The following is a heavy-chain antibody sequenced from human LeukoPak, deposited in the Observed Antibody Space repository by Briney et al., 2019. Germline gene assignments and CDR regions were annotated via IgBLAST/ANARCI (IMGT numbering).Heavy chain of an antibody. CDR3: ARGILL. V-gene: IGHV4-38-2*01. Sequence: SDTLSLTCAVSGYSISSDYFWGWIRQPPGKGLKYIGTIYHSGSTYYNPSLKSRDIISVDTSNNQFSLKLNSVTAADTAVYYCARGILLWGQGTLVTVSS. J-gene: IGHJ4*02. CDR1: GYSISSDYF. D-gene: IGHD2-15*01. CDR2: IYHSGST.